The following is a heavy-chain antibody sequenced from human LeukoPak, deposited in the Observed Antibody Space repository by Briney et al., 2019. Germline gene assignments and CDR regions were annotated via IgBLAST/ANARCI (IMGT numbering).Heavy chain of an antibody. CDR3: ARVNTLGVPSP. CDR2: IYYSGTT. J-gene: IGHJ5*02. CDR1: GGSISSSDYY. D-gene: IGHD3-16*01. Sequence: SETLSLTCTVSGGSISSSDYYWGWIRQPPGKGLEWIASIYYSGTTHYNPSHQSRVTVSVDTSKNQFSLKLSSVTAADTAVYYCARVNTLGVPSPWGQGILVTVSS. V-gene: IGHV4-39*01.